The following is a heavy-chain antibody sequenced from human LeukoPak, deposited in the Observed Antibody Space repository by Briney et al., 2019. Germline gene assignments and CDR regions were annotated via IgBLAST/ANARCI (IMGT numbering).Heavy chain of an antibody. J-gene: IGHJ5*02. CDR3: AREVADFWSGYYHSWFDP. V-gene: IGHV1-2*06. CDR1: GYTFTGYY. Sequence: ASVKVSCKASGYTFTGYYMHWLRQAPGQGLEWMGRINPNSGGTNYAQKFQGRVTMTRDTSISTAYMELSRLRSDDTAVYYCAREVADFWSGYYHSWFDPWGQGTLVTVSS. CDR2: INPNSGGT. D-gene: IGHD3-3*01.